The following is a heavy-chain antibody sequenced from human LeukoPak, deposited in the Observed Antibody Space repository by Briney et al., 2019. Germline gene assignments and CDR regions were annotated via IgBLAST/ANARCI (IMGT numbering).Heavy chain of an antibody. V-gene: IGHV3-53*01. CDR1: GFTVSSNY. Sequence: GGSLRLSCAASGFTVSSNYMSWVRQAPGKGLEWVSVIYSGGSTYYADSVKGRFTISRDNSKNTLYLQMNSLRAEDTAVYYCARWDYGGNDAFDIWGQGTMVTVSS. J-gene: IGHJ3*02. CDR3: ARWDYGGNDAFDI. D-gene: IGHD4-23*01. CDR2: IYSGGST.